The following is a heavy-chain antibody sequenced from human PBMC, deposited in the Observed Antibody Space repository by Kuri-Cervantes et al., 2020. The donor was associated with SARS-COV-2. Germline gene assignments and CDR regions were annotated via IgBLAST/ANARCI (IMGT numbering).Heavy chain of an antibody. Sequence: ESLKISCAVYGGSFSGYYWSWIRQPPGKGLEWIGYIYHSGSTYYNPSLKSRVTISVDRSKNQFSLKLSSVTAADTAVYYCARDLVGATGRWFDPWGQGTLVTVSS. CDR2: IYHSGST. V-gene: IGHV4-34*01. CDR1: GGSFSGYY. D-gene: IGHD1-26*01. J-gene: IGHJ5*02. CDR3: ARDLVGATGRWFDP.